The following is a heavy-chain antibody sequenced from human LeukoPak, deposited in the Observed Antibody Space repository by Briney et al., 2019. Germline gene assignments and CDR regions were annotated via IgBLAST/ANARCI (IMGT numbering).Heavy chain of an antibody. V-gene: IGHV3-30*03. CDR3: ARKGYSGYDYLDY. Sequence: GRSLRLSCAASGFTFSSYGMHWVRQAPGKGLEWVAVISYDGSNKYYADSVKGRFTIPRDNSKNTLYLQMNSLRAEDTAVYYCARKGYSGYDYLDYWGQGTLVTVSS. D-gene: IGHD5-12*01. CDR1: GFTFSSYG. CDR2: ISYDGSNK. J-gene: IGHJ4*02.